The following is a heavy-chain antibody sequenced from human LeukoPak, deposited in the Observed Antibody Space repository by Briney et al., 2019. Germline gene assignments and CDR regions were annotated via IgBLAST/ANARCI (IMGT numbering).Heavy chain of an antibody. V-gene: IGHV3-48*02. Sequence: PGGSLRLSCAASGFTISDYSMNWVRQAPGKGLEWISYIRKITTTTYYADSVRGRFASSRDNAKNAVYLQMNSLRDDDTAVYYCTRDPDALDYWGQGTLVTVSS. J-gene: IGHJ4*02. CDR3: TRDPDALDY. CDR2: IRKITTTT. CDR1: GFTISDYS.